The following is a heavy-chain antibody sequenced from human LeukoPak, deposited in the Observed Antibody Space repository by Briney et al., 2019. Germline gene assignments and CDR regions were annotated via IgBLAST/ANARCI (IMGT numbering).Heavy chain of an antibody. J-gene: IGHJ4*02. CDR2: IYYSGST. V-gene: IGHV4-61*01. CDR1: GGSISSSSYY. Sequence: SETLSLTCTVSGGSISSSSYYWSWIRQPPGKGLEWIGYIYYSGSTNYNPSLKSRVTISVDTSKNQFSLKLSSVTAADTAVYYCAREMWDYYGSGSYGYFDYWGQGTLVTVSS. D-gene: IGHD3-10*01. CDR3: AREMWDYYGSGSYGYFDY.